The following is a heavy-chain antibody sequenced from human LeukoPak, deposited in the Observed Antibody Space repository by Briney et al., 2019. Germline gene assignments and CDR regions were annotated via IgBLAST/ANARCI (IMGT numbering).Heavy chain of an antibody. D-gene: IGHD5-18*01. CDR3: ARGGYRFQY. CDR2: IYSGGST. J-gene: IGHJ1*01. V-gene: IGHV3-53*01. CDR1: GFTVSSTY. Sequence: PGGSLRLSCTSSGFTVSSTYISWVRQAPGKGLEWVSVIYSGGSTDYADSVKDRFTISRDASKNTVFLQMNSLRAEDTAVYYCARGGYRFQYWGQGTLVTVSS.